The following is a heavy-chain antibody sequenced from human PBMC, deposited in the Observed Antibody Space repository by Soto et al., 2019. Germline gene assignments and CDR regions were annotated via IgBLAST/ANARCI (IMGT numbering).Heavy chain of an antibody. CDR3: ARVPLPSVAVADVYYFYY. CDR2: VFYSGST. V-gene: IGHV4-61*01. J-gene: IGHJ4*02. CDR1: GGSVRSGRYY. D-gene: IGHD6-19*01. Sequence: PSETLSLTCTVSGGSVRSGRYYWSWIRQPPWKGLEWIGYVFYSGSTRYNPSLNSRVTISVDTSKNQFSLKLTSVTAADTAMYYCARVPLPSVAVADVYYFYYWGQGXLVTVYS.